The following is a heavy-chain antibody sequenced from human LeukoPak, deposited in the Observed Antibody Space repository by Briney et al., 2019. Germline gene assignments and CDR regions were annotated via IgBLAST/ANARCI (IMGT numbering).Heavy chain of an antibody. J-gene: IGHJ6*03. Sequence: HSGGSLRLSCAASGFTVSSKYMTWVRQAPGKGLEWVSVIYSGGSTYYADSVKGRFTISRDNSKNTLYLQMNSLRAEDTAVYYCAREPHEYYYYMDVWGKGTTVTVSS. CDR3: AREPHEYYYYMDV. V-gene: IGHV3-66*01. CDR1: GFTVSSKY. CDR2: IYSGGST.